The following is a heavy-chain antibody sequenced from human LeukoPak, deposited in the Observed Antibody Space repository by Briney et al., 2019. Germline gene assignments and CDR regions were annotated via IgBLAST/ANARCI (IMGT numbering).Heavy chain of an antibody. D-gene: IGHD3-22*01. J-gene: IGHJ4*02. Sequence: GGSLRLSCAASGFTVSSNYMSWVRQAPGKGLEWVSVIYSGGSTYYADSVKGRFTISRDNSKNTLYLQMNSLRAEDTAVYYCAKDLAAYDSSGYLPDYWGQGTLVTVSS. V-gene: IGHV3-53*05. CDR2: IYSGGST. CDR3: AKDLAAYDSSGYLPDY. CDR1: GFTVSSNY.